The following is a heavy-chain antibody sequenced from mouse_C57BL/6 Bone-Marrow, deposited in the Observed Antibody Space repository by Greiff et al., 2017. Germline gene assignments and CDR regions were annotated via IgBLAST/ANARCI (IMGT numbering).Heavy chain of an antibody. V-gene: IGHV1-81*01. D-gene: IGHD2-4*01. J-gene: IGHJ3*01. CDR1: GYTFTSYG. CDR3: ARSDDYPWFAY. CDR2: IYPRSGNT. Sequence: VQLKESGAELARPGASVKLSCKASGYTFTSYGISWVKQRTGQGLEWIGEIYPRSGNTYYNEKFKGKATLTADKSSSTAYMELRSLTSEDSAVYFCARSDDYPWFAYWGQGTLVTVSA.